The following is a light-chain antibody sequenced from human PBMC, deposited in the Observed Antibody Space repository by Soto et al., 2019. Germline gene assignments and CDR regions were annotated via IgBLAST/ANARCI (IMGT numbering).Light chain of an antibody. CDR2: EVS. V-gene: IGLV2-8*01. J-gene: IGLJ2*01. CDR3: SSYAGSNTYVV. CDR1: SSDVGSYRY. Sequence: QSVLTQPPSASGSPGQSVTISCTGTSSDVGSYRYVSWYQQHPGKAPKLMIYEVSKRPSGVPDRFSGSKSGNTASLTVSGLQAEDEADYYCSSYAGSNTYVVFGGGTKLTVL.